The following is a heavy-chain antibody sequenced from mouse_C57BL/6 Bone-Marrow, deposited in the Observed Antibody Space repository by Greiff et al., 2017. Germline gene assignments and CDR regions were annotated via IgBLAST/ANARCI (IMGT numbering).Heavy chain of an antibody. D-gene: IGHD2-5*01. CDR1: GYTFTDYN. Sequence: EVQLQQSGPELVKPGASVKMSCKASGYTFTDYNMHWVKQSHGKSLEWIGYINPNNGGTSYNQKFKGKATLTVNKSSSTAYMELRSLTSEDSAVYYCAEGYYSNYFDYWGQGTTLTVSS. J-gene: IGHJ2*01. V-gene: IGHV1-22*01. CDR2: INPNNGGT. CDR3: AEGYYSNYFDY.